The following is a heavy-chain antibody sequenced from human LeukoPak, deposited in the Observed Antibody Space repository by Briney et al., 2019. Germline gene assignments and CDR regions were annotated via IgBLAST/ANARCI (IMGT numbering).Heavy chain of an antibody. CDR3: ARHNSSWYRRFWFDP. V-gene: IGHV4-34*01. J-gene: IGHJ5*02. CDR1: GGSFSGYY. D-gene: IGHD6-13*01. Sequence: PSETLSLTYAVYGGSFSGYYWSWIRQPPGKGLEWIGEINHSGSTNYNPSLKSRVTISVDTSKNQFSLKLSSVTAADTAVYYCARHNSSWYRRFWFDPWGQGTLVTVSS. CDR2: INHSGST.